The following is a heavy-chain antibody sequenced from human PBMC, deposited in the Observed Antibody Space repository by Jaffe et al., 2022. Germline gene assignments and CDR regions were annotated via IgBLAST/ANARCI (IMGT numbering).Heavy chain of an antibody. CDR3: TRDHQGFCTAGGCYIGWFDP. CDR2: IRNQFYGGTT. V-gene: IGHV3-49*03. Sequence: EVQVVESGGGLVQPGRSLRLSCTGSGFIFGNYAVNWFRQAPGKGLEWVGFIRNQFYGGTTEYAASVKGRFYISRDNSKSIAYLQMNSLRIEDTAVYYCTRDHQGFCTAGGCYIGWFDPWGQGTLVTVSS. J-gene: IGHJ5*02. D-gene: IGHD2-8*02. CDR1: GFIFGNYA.